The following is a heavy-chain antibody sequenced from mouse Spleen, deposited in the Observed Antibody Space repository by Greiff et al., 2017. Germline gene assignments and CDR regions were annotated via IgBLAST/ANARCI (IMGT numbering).Heavy chain of an antibody. CDR3: ASPYGNFDY. D-gene: IGHD2-10*02. CDR1: GFTFSSYA. Sequence: EVMLVESGGGLVKPGGSLKLSCAASGFTFSSYAMSWVRQTPEKRLEWVATISSGGSYTYYPDSVKGRFTISRDNAKNTLYLQMSSLRSEDTAMYYCASPYGNFDYWGQGTTLTVSS. V-gene: IGHV5-9-1*01. J-gene: IGHJ2*01. CDR2: ISSGGSYT.